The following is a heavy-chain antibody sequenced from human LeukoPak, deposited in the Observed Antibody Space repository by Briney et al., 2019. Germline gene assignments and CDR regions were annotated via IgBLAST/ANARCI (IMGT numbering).Heavy chain of an antibody. J-gene: IGHJ6*02. CDR1: GGSISSSSYY. Sequence: SETLSLTCTVSGGSISSSSYYWGWIRQPPGKGLEWIGSIYYSGSTYYNPSLKSRVTISVDTSKNLFSLKLSSVTAADTAVYYCARQRTTERNYYYYGMDVWGQGTTVTVSS. V-gene: IGHV4-39*01. CDR2: IYYSGST. CDR3: ARQRTTERNYYYYGMDV. D-gene: IGHD1-1*01.